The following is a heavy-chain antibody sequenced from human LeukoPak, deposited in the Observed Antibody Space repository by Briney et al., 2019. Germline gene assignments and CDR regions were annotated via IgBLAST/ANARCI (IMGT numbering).Heavy chain of an antibody. CDR3: ARDPYHRLGPPLDL. Sequence: GASVKVSCKASGYTFTNSDITWVRQAPGQGLEWMGRISTSNGDTNYVAKLQGRVTMTTDTSTSTVYMELGSLTFDDTAVYFCARDPYHRLGPPLDLWGQGTLVTVSS. CDR2: ISTSNGDT. CDR1: GYTFTNSD. D-gene: IGHD1-14*01. V-gene: IGHV1-18*01. J-gene: IGHJ5*02.